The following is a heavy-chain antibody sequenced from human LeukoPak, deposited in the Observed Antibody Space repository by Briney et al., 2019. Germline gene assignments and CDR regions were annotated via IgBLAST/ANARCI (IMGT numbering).Heavy chain of an antibody. CDR1: GFTFSSYA. J-gene: IGHJ4*02. V-gene: IGHV3-64*01. D-gene: IGHD6-13*01. CDR2: ISSNGGST. CDR3: ARGGRSSWFFDY. Sequence: GGSLRLSCAASGFTFSSYAMRWVRQAPGKGLEYVSAISSNGGSTYYANSVKGRFTISRDNSKNTLYLQMGSLRAEDMAVYYCARGGRSSWFFDYWGQGTLVTVSS.